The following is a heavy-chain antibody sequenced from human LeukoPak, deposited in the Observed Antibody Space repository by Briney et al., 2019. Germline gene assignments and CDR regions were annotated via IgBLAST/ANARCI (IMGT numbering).Heavy chain of an antibody. CDR1: GYTFTDSY. CDR3: ARTRGHHATMAYFDY. Sequence: GASVKVSCKASGYTFTDSYIHWVRQAPGQGLEWIGWINPNGGETIYAQKLQGSVTMTRDTSINTAYMELSRLRSDDTAVYFCARTRGHHATMAYFDYWGQGTLVTVSS. CDR2: INPNGGET. D-gene: IGHD3-10*01. J-gene: IGHJ4*02. V-gene: IGHV1-2*02.